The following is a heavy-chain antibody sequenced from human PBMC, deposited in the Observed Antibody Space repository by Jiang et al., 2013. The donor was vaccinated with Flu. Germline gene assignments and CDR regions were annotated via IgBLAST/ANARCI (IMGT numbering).Heavy chain of an antibody. V-gene: IGHV1-69*04. CDR1: FSSYA. D-gene: IGHD4-23*01. Sequence: FSSYAISWVRQAPGQGLEWMGRIIPILGIANYAQKFQGRVTITADKSTSTAYMELSSLRSEDTAVYYCARAGGNSDREHDDYWGQGTLVTVSS. CDR3: ARAGGNSDREHDDY. CDR2: IIPILGIA. J-gene: IGHJ4*02.